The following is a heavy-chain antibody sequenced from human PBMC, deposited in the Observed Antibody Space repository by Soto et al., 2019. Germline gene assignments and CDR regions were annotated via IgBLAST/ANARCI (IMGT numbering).Heavy chain of an antibody. V-gene: IGHV1-8*01. CDR1: GYTFTSYD. J-gene: IGHJ6*03. Sequence: ASVKVSCKASGYTFTSYDINCVRQATGQGLEWMGWMNPNSGNTGYAQKFQGRVTMTRNTSISTAYMELSSLRSEDTAVYYCARGSVGGDIVVVPAADYYYYMDVWGKGTTVTVSS. CDR3: ARGSVGGDIVVVPAADYYYYMDV. CDR2: MNPNSGNT. D-gene: IGHD2-2*01.